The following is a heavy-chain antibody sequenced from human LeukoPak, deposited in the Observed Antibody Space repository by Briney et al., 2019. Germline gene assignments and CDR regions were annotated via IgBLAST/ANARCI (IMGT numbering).Heavy chain of an antibody. D-gene: IGHD4-23*01. J-gene: IGHJ4*02. CDR3: ATSVVTLN. CDR1: GFTFSSYG. Sequence: GGSLRLSCAASGFTFSSYGMRWVRQAPGKGLEWVAVISYDGNNEYYADSVKGRFTISRDNSKNTLYLQMNSLRAEDTAVYYCATSVVTLNWGQGTLVTVSS. V-gene: IGHV3-30*03. CDR2: ISYDGNNE.